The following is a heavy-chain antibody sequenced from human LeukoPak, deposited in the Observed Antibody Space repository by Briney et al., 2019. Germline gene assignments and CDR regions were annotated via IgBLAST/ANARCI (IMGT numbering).Heavy chain of an antibody. D-gene: IGHD2-2*02. CDR1: GYTFTSYG. Sequence: ASVKVSCKASGYTFTSYGISWVRQAPGQGLEWMGWISAYNGNTNYAQKLQGRVTMTTDTSTSTAYMELRSLRSDDTAVYYCARDQRPLLYGHRIFDYWGQGTLVTVSS. CDR3: ARDQRPLLYGHRIFDY. J-gene: IGHJ4*02. CDR2: ISAYNGNT. V-gene: IGHV1-18*01.